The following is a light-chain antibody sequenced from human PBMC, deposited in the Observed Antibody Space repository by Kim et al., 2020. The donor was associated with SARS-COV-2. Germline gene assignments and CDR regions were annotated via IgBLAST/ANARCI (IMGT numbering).Light chain of an antibody. J-gene: IGLJ3*02. Sequence: GQSITISCTGTSSDVGGYNYVSWYQQHPGKAPKLMIYDVSKRPSCVSNRFSGSKSGNTASLTISGLQADDEADYYCTSYTSSSTWVFGGGTQLTVL. V-gene: IGLV2-14*04. CDR3: TSYTSSSTWV. CDR1: SSDVGGYNY. CDR2: DVS.